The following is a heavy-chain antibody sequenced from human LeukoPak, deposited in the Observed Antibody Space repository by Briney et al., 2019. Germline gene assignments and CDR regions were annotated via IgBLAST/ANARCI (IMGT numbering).Heavy chain of an antibody. D-gene: IGHD2-2*01. CDR1: GGSFSGYY. V-gene: IGHV4-34*01. Sequence: KASETLSLTCAVYGGSFSGYYWSWIRQPPGEGLEWIGEINHSGSTDYNPSLKSRVTISVDTSKNQFPLKLSSVTAADTAVYYCARLGYQLLPRVRYMDVWGKGTTVTVSS. CDR2: INHSGST. CDR3: ARLGYQLLPRVRYMDV. J-gene: IGHJ6*03.